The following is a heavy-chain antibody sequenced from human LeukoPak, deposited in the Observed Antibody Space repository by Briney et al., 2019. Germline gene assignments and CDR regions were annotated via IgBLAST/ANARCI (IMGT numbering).Heavy chain of an antibody. CDR1: GYTFTSYY. D-gene: IGHD2-21*02. Sequence: ASVKVSCKASGYTFTSYYMHWVRQAPGQGLEWMGIINPSGGSTSYAQKFQGRVTMTRDMSTSTVYMELSSLRSEDTAVYYCARGKGTVTATLVYYYYYMDVWGKGTTVTVSS. CDR3: ARGKGTVTATLVYYYYYMDV. CDR2: INPSGGST. V-gene: IGHV1-46*01. J-gene: IGHJ6*03.